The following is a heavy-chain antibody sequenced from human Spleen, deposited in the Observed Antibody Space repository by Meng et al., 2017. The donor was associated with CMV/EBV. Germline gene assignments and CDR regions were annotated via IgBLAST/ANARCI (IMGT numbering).Heavy chain of an antibody. Sequence: GESLKISCAASGFTFSSYWMHWVRQAPGKGLVWVSRVNRDGSSTIYADSVKGLFTISRDNAKNTLYLQMNSLRAEDTAVYYCARQYCGDTSCWGAFDMWGQGTMVTVSS. CDR3: ARQYCGDTSCWGAFDM. D-gene: IGHD2-2*01. CDR1: GFTFSSYW. J-gene: IGHJ3*02. V-gene: IGHV3-74*01. CDR2: VNRDGSST.